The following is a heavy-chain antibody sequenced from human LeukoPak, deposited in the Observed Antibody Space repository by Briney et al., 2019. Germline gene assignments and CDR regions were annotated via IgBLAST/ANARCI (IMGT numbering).Heavy chain of an antibody. CDR3: ARKATTGPTKAAFDI. D-gene: IGHD4-17*01. CDR1: GGSISSYY. V-gene: IGHV4-59*12. CDR2: IYDSGST. J-gene: IGHJ3*02. Sequence: PSETLSLTCTVSGGSISSYYWSWIRQPPGKGLEWIGYIYDSGSTNYNPSLKSRVTMSVDTSKNQFSLKLSSVTAVDTAVYYCARKATTGPTKAAFDIWGQGTMVTVSS.